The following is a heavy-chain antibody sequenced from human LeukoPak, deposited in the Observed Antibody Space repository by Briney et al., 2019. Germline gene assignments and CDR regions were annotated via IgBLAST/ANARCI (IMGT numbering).Heavy chain of an antibody. CDR3: ATLGYCSSTSCSDFGY. V-gene: IGHV1-24*01. D-gene: IGHD2-2*01. CDR1: GYTLTELS. Sequence: ASVKVSCKVSGYTLTELSMHWVRQAPGKGLEWMGGFDPEDGDTIYAQKFQGRVTMTEDTSTDTAYMELSSLRSEDTAVYYCATLGYCSSTSCSDFGYWGQGTLVTVSS. J-gene: IGHJ4*02. CDR2: FDPEDGDT.